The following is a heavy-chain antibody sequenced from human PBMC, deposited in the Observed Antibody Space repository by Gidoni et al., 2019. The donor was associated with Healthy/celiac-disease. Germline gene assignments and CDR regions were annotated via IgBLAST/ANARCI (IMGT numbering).Heavy chain of an antibody. CDR1: GYPFTSYY. Sequence: QVQLVQSGAEVKKPGASVKVSCQPSGYPFTSYYMHWVRQAPGQGLEWMGLINPSGGSTSYAQKFQGRVTMTRDTSTSTVYMELSSLRSEDTAVYYCARDLAAAGFYYFDYWGQGTLVTVSS. CDR3: ARDLAAAGFYYFDY. J-gene: IGHJ4*02. V-gene: IGHV1-46*01. CDR2: INPSGGST. D-gene: IGHD6-13*01.